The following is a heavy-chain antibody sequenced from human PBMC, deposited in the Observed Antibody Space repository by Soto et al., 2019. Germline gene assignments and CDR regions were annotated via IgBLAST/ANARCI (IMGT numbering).Heavy chain of an antibody. CDR3: ERDSSYNYYYYGMDV. J-gene: IGHJ6*02. CDR1: GGSISSYY. D-gene: IGHD5-18*01. V-gene: IGHV4-59*01. CDR2: IYYSGST. Sequence: PSETLSLTCTVSGGSISSYYWSWIRQPPGKGLEWIGYIYYSGSTNYNPSLKSRVTISVDTSKNQFSLKLSYVTAADTAVYYCERDSSYNYYYYGMDVWGQGTTVTVSS.